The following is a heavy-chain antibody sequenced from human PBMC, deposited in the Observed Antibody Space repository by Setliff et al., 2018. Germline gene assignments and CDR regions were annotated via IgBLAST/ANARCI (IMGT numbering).Heavy chain of an antibody. Sequence: PSETLSLTCTVSDDSFTSSRYYWGWIRQAPGSGLEWIGSISYSGTPYYNASVESRVTISIDTSRNQFSLELRSVTVADTATYYCVRPGGTTVVARHFDYWGYGIRVTVS. CDR2: ISYSGTP. J-gene: IGHJ4*01. CDR1: DDSFTSSRYY. V-gene: IGHV4-39*01. D-gene: IGHD2-15*01. CDR3: VRPGGTTVVARHFDY.